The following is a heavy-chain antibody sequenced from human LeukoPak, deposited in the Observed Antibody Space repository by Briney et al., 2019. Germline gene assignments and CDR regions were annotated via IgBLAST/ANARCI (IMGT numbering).Heavy chain of an antibody. J-gene: IGHJ4*02. CDR3: ARGSMGVAATGDFDY. V-gene: IGHV3-30*04. CDR2: ISYDGSNK. Sequence: GGSLRLSCAASGFTFSSYAMHWVRQAPGKGLEWVAVISYDGSNKYYADSVKGRFTISRDNSKNTLYLQMNSLRAEDTAVYYCARGSMGVAATGDFDYWGQGTLVTVSS. D-gene: IGHD2-15*01. CDR1: GFTFSSYA.